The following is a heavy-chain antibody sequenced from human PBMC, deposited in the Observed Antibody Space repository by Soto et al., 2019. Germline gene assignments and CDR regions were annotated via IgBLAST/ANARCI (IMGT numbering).Heavy chain of an antibody. CDR3: ARVKMDCSSTSCYPSLFDY. CDR2: IYYSGST. CDR1: GGSISSGGYY. Sequence: SETLSLTCTVSGGSISSGGYYWSWIRQHPGKGLEWIGYIYYSGSTYYNPSLKSRVTISVDTSKNQFSLKLSSVTAADTAVYYCARVKMDCSSTSCYPSLFDYWGQGTLVTAPQ. V-gene: IGHV4-31*03. D-gene: IGHD2-2*01. J-gene: IGHJ4*02.